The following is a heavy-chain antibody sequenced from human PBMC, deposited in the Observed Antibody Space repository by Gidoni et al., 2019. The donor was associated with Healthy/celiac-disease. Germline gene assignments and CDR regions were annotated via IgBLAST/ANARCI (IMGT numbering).Heavy chain of an antibody. CDR2: IYHSGST. J-gene: IGHJ6*02. CDR1: GYSISSGYY. D-gene: IGHD5-12*01. V-gene: IGHV4-38-2*01. Sequence: QVQLQESGPGLVKPSETLSLTCAVSGYSISSGYYWGWIRQPPGKGLGWIGSIYHSGSTYYNPSLKIRVTISVDTSKNQFSLKLSSVTAADTAVYYCARWGRGYERTGMDVWGQGTTVTVSS. CDR3: ARWGRGYERTGMDV.